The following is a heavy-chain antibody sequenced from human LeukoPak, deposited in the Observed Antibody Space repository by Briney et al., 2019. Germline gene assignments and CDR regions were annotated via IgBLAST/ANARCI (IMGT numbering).Heavy chain of an antibody. CDR1: GYTFTGYY. D-gene: IGHD6-19*01. J-gene: IGHJ5*02. V-gene: IGHV1-2*02. Sequence: GASVKVSCKASGYTFTGYYMHWVRQAPGQGLEWMGWINPNSGGTNYAQKFQGRVTMTRDTSISTAYMELSRLRSDDTAVYYCAIDRDQQWLVRGWFDPWGQGTLVSVSS. CDR3: AIDRDQQWLVRGWFDP. CDR2: INPNSGGT.